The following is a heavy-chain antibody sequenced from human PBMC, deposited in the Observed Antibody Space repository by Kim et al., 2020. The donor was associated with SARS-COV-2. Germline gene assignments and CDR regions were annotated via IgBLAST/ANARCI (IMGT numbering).Heavy chain of an antibody. D-gene: IGHD2-15*01. CDR2: INPNSGGT. V-gene: IGHV1-2*06. Sequence: VKVSCKASGYTFTGYYMHWVRQAPGQGLEWMGRINPNSGGTNYAQKFQGRVTMTRDTSISTAYMELSRLRSDDTAVYYCASLEDCSGGSCYYYYYGMDVWGQGTTVTVSS. CDR1: GYTFTGYY. CDR3: ASLEDCSGGSCYYYYYGMDV. J-gene: IGHJ6*02.